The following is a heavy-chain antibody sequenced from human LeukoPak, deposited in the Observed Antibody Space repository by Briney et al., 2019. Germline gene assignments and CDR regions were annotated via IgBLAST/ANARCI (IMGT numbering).Heavy chain of an antibody. CDR1: GGSIRSSYYY. Sequence: SETLSLTCTVSGGSIRSSYYYWGWIRQPPGKGLEWIGSIYYSGSTYYNPSLKSRVTISVDTSKNQFSLKLSSVTAADTAVYYCARRGDYYDSSGYPKYYFDYWGQGTLVTVSS. D-gene: IGHD3-22*01. CDR2: IYYSGST. J-gene: IGHJ4*02. V-gene: IGHV4-39*01. CDR3: ARRGDYYDSSGYPKYYFDY.